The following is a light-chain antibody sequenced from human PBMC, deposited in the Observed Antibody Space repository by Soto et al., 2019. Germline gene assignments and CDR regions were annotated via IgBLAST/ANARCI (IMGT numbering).Light chain of an antibody. CDR3: QQYNNWPPYT. CDR2: GAS. CDR1: QSVSSN. J-gene: IGKJ2*01. V-gene: IGKV3-15*01. Sequence: EIVMTQSPATLSVSSGERATLSCRASQSVSSNLAWYRQKPGQAPRLLIYGASTRATGIPARFSGSGSGTEFTLTISSLQSEDFAVYYCQQYNNWPPYTFGQGTKLEIK.